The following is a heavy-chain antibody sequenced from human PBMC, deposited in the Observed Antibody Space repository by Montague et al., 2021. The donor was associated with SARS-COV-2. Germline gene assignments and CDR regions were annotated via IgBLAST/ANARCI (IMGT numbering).Heavy chain of an antibody. D-gene: IGHD3-10*01. V-gene: IGHV4-39*01. CDR2: IYYTGST. CDR1: GGSVSSSSYY. J-gene: IGHJ3*02. Sequence: SETLSLTCTVSGGSVSSSSYYWGWIRQPPGKGLEWIGSIYYTGSTYYNPSLKSRVTISVGTSKNQFSLKLSSVTAADAAVYYCARHITGSGNAFDIWGQGTMVTVSS. CDR3: ARHITGSGNAFDI.